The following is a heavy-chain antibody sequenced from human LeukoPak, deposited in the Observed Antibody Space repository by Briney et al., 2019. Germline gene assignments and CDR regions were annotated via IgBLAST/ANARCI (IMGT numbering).Heavy chain of an antibody. CDR3: ARALATVTMIVAIDY. Sequence: GGSLRLSCAASGFTFSSYAMHWVRQAPGKGLEWVAVISYDGSNKYYADSVKGRFTISRDNSKNTLYLQMNSLRAEDTAVYYCARALATVTMIVAIDYWGQGTLVTVSS. CDR2: ISYDGSNK. D-gene: IGHD3-22*01. CDR1: GFTFSSYA. V-gene: IGHV3-30-3*01. J-gene: IGHJ4*02.